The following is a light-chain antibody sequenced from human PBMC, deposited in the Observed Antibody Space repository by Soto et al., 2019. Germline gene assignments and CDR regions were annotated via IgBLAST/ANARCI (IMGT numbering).Light chain of an antibody. Sequence: QSVLTQPPSVSAAPGQKVTISCSGSSSNIGNNYVSWYQQLPGTAPKLLIYDNNKRPSGIPDRFSGSKSGTSATLGITGLQTGDEADYYCSSYTSSSTPLVFGTGTKVTVL. CDR1: SSNIGNNY. V-gene: IGLV1-51*01. CDR3: SSYTSSSTPLV. J-gene: IGLJ1*01. CDR2: DNN.